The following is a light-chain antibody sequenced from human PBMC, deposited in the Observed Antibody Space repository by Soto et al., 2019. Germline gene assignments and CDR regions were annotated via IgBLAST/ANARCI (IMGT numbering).Light chain of an antibody. CDR2: SAS. V-gene: IGKV1-9*01. CDR1: QGISTY. J-gene: IGKJ3*01. CDR3: QQANIYLFS. Sequence: IQMTQSPSSLSASVGDRVTITCRASQGISTYLAWYHQKPGKAPNLLIYSASTLQRGVSSRFSGSGSGADFTLMYSSLHPEDVATEFCQQANIYLFSFGLGSKVEIK.